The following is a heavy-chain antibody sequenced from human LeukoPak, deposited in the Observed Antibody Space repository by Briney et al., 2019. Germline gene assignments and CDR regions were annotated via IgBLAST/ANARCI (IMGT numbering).Heavy chain of an antibody. D-gene: IGHD2/OR15-2a*01. Sequence: GGSLRLSCAASGVSISSAAMNWVRQAPGKGREWVSSINNVASHIYYAGSVRGRFTISRDSAKNSVYLQMNSLRAEDTAVYYCTRDATYYLRYGYFDYWGQGTLVTVSS. J-gene: IGHJ4*02. CDR3: TRDATYYLRYGYFDY. CDR1: GVSISSAA. CDR2: INNVASHI. V-gene: IGHV3-21*01.